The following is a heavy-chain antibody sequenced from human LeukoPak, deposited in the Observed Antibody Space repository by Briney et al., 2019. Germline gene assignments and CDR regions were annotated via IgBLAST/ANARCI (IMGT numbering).Heavy chain of an antibody. V-gene: IGHV4-4*07. CDR2: IYTSGST. J-gene: IGHJ4*02. CDR1: GGSISSYY. CDR3: ASVPDY. D-gene: IGHD6-6*01. Sequence: SETLSLTCTVSGGSISSYYCSWIRQPVGKGLEWIGRIYTSGSTNYNPSLKSRVTMSVDTSKNQFSLKLTSVTAADTAVYYCASVPDYWGQGTLVTVSS.